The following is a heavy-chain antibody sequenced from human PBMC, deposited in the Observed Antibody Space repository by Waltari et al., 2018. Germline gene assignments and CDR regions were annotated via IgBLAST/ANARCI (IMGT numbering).Heavy chain of an antibody. J-gene: IGHJ4*02. Sequence: QVQLVQSGAEVKKPGASVKVSCKASGYTFTSYAMHWVRQAPGQRLEWMGWINAGNGNTKYSQKFQGRVSITRDTSACIAYMELSSLRSEETAVYYGARSIAVASLDYWGQGTLVTVSS. CDR2: INAGNGNT. CDR1: GYTFTSYA. CDR3: ARSIAVASLDY. D-gene: IGHD6-19*01. V-gene: IGHV1-3*01.